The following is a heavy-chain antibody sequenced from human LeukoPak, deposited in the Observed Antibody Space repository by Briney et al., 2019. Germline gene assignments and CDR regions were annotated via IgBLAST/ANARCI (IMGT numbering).Heavy chain of an antibody. CDR2: IYPGDSDT. CDR3: ARPRSNWNYVNAFDI. J-gene: IGHJ3*02. CDR1: GYTLTELS. Sequence: ASVEVSCKVSGYTLTELSMHWVRQAPGKGLEWMGIIYPGDSDTRYSPSFQGQVTISADKSISTAYLQWSSLKASDTAMYYCARPRSNWNYVNAFDIWGQGTMVTVSS. D-gene: IGHD1-7*01. V-gene: IGHV5-51*01.